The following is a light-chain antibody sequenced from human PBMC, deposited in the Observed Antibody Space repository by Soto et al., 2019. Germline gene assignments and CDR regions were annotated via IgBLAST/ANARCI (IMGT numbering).Light chain of an antibody. CDR2: GAS. Sequence: EIMLTQSPGTLSLSPGERATLSCRASQSIFNQYLAWYQQRPGQAPRLLIHGASTRATGNPERFSGSGSGTDFILTISSLDLDDFAVYYCQQYGSSPRTFGQGTKVELK. V-gene: IGKV3-20*01. CDR3: QQYGSSPRT. CDR1: QSIFNQY. J-gene: IGKJ1*01.